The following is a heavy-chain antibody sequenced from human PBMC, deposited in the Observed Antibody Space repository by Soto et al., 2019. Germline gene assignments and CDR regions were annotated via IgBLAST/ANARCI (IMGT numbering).Heavy chain of an antibody. V-gene: IGHV1-69*13. Sequence: ASVKVSCKASGGTFSSYAISWVRQAPGQGLEWMGGIIPIFGTANYAQKFQGRVTITADESTSTAYMELSSLRSEDTAVYYCARERTYYYGSGSYYNDESYAFDIWGQGTMVTVSS. J-gene: IGHJ3*02. CDR1: GGTFSSYA. CDR2: IIPIFGTA. D-gene: IGHD3-10*01. CDR3: ARERTYYYGSGSYYNDESYAFDI.